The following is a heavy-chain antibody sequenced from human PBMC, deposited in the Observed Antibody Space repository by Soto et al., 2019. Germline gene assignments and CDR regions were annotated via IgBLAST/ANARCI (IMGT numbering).Heavy chain of an antibody. D-gene: IGHD6-13*01. CDR1: GGTFSIYT. CDR2: VIPIFDVT. J-gene: IGHJ4*02. V-gene: IGHV1-69*02. CDR3: ARDRDNSNWPNFDY. Sequence: QVQLVQSGSEVKKPGSSVKVSCKASGGTFSIYTISWVRQAPGQGLEWRGRVIPIFDVTSYTQRFQGRVTITADKSTTKDCMELSSLRSEDTAVYYCARDRDNSNWPNFDYWGQGTLVTVSS.